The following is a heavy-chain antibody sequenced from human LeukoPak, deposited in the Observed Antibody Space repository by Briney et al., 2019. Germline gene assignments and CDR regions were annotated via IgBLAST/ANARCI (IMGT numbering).Heavy chain of an antibody. CDR3: ARDHGLLRALDP. V-gene: IGHV4-4*07. J-gene: IGHJ5*02. CDR2: IYTGGNT. D-gene: IGHD3/OR15-3a*01. Sequence: SETLSLTCTVSGVSVMNNFWAWIRQPAGKGLEWVGRIYTGGNTNYNPSLKCRVTISVDTSKNQFSLNLTSVTAADTAIYYCARDHGLLRALDPWGQGTLVTVSS. CDR1: GVSVMNNF.